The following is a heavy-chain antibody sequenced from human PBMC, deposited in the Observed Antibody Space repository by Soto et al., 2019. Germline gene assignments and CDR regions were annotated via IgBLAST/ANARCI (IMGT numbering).Heavy chain of an antibody. J-gene: IGHJ5*02. Sequence: SETLSLTCAVYGGSFSGYYWSWIRQPPGKGLEWIGEINHSGSTNYNPSLKSRVTISVDTSKSQFSLKLSSVTAADTAVYYCARGKVYRWFDPWGQGTLVTVSS. D-gene: IGHD2-15*01. CDR1: GGSFSGYY. CDR2: INHSGST. CDR3: ARGKVYRWFDP. V-gene: IGHV4-34*01.